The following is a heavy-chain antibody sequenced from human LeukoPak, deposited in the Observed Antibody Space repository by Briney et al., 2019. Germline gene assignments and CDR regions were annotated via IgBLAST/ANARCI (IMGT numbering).Heavy chain of an antibody. J-gene: IGHJ4*02. V-gene: IGHV3-23*01. Sequence: GGSLRLSCAASEFSVGSNYMTWVRQAPGKGLEWVSGISGSGGGTYYADSVKGRFSISRDISKNTLYLQMNSLRAEDTAIYYCAKDGKTRNWNYFQAKPVYWGQGTLVTVSS. D-gene: IGHD1-7*01. CDR1: EFSVGSNY. CDR3: AKDGKTRNWNYFQAKPVY. CDR2: ISGSGGGT.